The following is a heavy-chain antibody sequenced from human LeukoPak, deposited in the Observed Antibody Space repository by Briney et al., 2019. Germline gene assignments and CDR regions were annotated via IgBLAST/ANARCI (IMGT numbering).Heavy chain of an antibody. CDR2: IFYTGNT. D-gene: IGHD2-15*01. V-gene: IGHV4-30-4*01. CDR3: ATVVVVAATNYYYYATDV. CDR1: GGSIRSDDYY. J-gene: IGHJ6*02. Sequence: RPSETLSLTCTVSGGSIRSDDYYWSWIRQPPGKGLEWIGYIFYTGNTHYNPSLQSRVTFSVDTSKNQFSLKLSSVTAADTAVYFCATVVVVAATNYYYYATDVWGQGTTVTVSS.